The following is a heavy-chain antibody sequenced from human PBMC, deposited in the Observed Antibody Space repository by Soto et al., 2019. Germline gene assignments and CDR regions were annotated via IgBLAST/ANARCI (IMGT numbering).Heavy chain of an antibody. J-gene: IGHJ4*02. CDR3: AKDRALGFGESSFDY. D-gene: IGHD3-10*01. CDR1: GFTFRSYA. V-gene: IGHV3-23*01. Sequence: EVQLLESGGGLVQTGGSLRLSCAASGFTFRSYAMSWVRQAPGKGPEWVSGISGSGGSTYYADSVKGRFTSSRDNSKDTLFLQMNSLRAEDTAVYYCAKDRALGFGESSFDYWGQGTLVTVSS. CDR2: ISGSGGST.